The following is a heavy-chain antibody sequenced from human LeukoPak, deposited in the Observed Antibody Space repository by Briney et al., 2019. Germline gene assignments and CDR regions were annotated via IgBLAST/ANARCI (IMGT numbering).Heavy chain of an antibody. Sequence: GESLKISCQGSGDSFTSYWIIWVRQMPGKGLEWMGIIYPADSDIRYSPSFQGQVTISADKSISTAYLQWSSLKASDTAIYYCARQEYCSGGSCYTWFDPWGQGTLVIVSS. D-gene: IGHD2-15*01. CDR2: IYPADSDI. V-gene: IGHV5-51*01. J-gene: IGHJ5*02. CDR3: ARQEYCSGGSCYTWFDP. CDR1: GDSFTSYW.